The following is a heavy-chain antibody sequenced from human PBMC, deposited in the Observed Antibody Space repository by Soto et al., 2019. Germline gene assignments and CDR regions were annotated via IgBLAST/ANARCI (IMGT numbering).Heavy chain of an antibody. D-gene: IGHD5-18*01. CDR2: TYYRSKWYN. CDR3: ARIPYSYGPLGEFDP. Sequence: SETLSLTCAISGDSVSSNSAAWNWIRQSPSRGLEWLGRTYYRSKWYNDYAVSVKSRITINPDTSKNQFSLQLNSVTPEDTAVYYCARIPYSYGPLGEFDPWGQGTLVTVSS. J-gene: IGHJ5*02. CDR1: GDSVSSNSAA. V-gene: IGHV6-1*01.